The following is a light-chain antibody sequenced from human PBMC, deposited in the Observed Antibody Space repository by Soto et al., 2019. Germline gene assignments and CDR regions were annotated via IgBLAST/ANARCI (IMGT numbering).Light chain of an antibody. CDR3: QQLNSYPPEYT. CDR1: QGISSY. V-gene: IGKV1-9*01. Sequence: DIQLTQSPSFLSASVGDRVTITCRASQGISSYLAWYQQKPGKAPKLLIYAASTLQSGVPSRFSGSGSGTEFTLTISSLQPEDFATYYCQQLNSYPPEYTFGQGTKLEIQ. J-gene: IGKJ2*01. CDR2: AAS.